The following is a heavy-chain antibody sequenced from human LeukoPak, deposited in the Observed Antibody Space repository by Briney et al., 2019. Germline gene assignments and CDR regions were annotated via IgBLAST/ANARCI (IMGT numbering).Heavy chain of an antibody. CDR2: IVQDGIEK. D-gene: IGHD2-8*02. V-gene: IGHV3-7*02. Sequence: GGSLRLSCAASGFTFSNYWMTWVRQPPGKGLEWVANIVQDGIEKYYVDSVKGRFTISRDNAKNSLYLQMDSLRDEDTAVYYCARLFASTGDSWGQGTLVTVSS. CDR3: ARLFASTGDS. J-gene: IGHJ4*02. CDR1: GFTFSNYW.